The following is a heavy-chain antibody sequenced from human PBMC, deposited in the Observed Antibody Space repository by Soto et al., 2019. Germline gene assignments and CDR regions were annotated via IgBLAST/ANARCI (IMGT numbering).Heavy chain of an antibody. CDR3: VKDQYCGGDCYLFDY. CDR2: ISGSGVST. V-gene: IGHV3-23*01. D-gene: IGHD2-21*02. Sequence: PGGSLRLSCAASGFTFSSHAMTWVRQGPGKGLEWVSSISGSGVSTYYADSVKGRFTISRDSSTSTLYLQMNSLRAEDTAVYYCVKDQYCGGDCYLFDYWGQGALVTVSS. CDR1: GFTFSSHA. J-gene: IGHJ4*02.